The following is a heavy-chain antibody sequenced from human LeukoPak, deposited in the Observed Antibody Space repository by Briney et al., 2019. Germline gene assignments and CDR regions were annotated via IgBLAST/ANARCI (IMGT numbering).Heavy chain of an antibody. Sequence: ASVKVSCKASGYTFTSYGISWVRQAPGQGLEWMGWISAYNGNTNYAQKLQGRVTMTTDTSTSTAYMELRSLRSDDTAVYYCARDGGAAVAGTFGNWFDPWGQGTLVTVSS. CDR1: GYTFTSYG. CDR2: ISAYNGNT. V-gene: IGHV1-18*01. D-gene: IGHD6-19*01. J-gene: IGHJ5*02. CDR3: ARDGGAAVAGTFGNWFDP.